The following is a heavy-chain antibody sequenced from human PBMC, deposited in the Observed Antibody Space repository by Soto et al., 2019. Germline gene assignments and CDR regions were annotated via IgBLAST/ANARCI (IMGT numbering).Heavy chain of an antibody. Sequence: SETLSLTCTVSGGSISSSSYYWGWIRQPPGKGLEWIGSIYYSGSTYCNPSLKSRVTISVDTSKNQFSLKLSSVTAADTAVYYCARPSSWYGRNWFDPWGQGTLVTVSS. V-gene: IGHV4-39*01. D-gene: IGHD6-13*01. CDR3: ARPSSWYGRNWFDP. CDR2: IYYSGST. J-gene: IGHJ5*02. CDR1: GGSISSSSYY.